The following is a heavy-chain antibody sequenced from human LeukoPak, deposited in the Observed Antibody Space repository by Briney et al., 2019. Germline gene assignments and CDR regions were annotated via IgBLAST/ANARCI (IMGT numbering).Heavy chain of an antibody. CDR1: GGSIRFYY. V-gene: IGHV4-59*12. D-gene: IGHD3-9*01. J-gene: IGHJ5*02. Sequence: SETLSLTHSVSGGSIRFYYWIWLPPPPGKGLEGMGYIYYSGSHNYNHSLKNRVTISVETAKNQFYLKQSSVTHADTAVYYYANRQGDYDILPGYKLLYNWFDPWGQGTLVTVSS. CDR2: IYYSGSH. CDR3: ANRQGDYDILPGYKLLYNWFDP.